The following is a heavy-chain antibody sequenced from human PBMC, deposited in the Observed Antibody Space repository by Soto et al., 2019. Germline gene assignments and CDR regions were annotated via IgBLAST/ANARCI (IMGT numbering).Heavy chain of an antibody. CDR1: GFTFSSYA. Sequence: GGSLRLSCAASGFTFSSYAMSWVRQAPGKGLEWVSAISGSGGSTYYADSVKGRFTISRDNSKNTLYLQMNSLRAEGTAGYYCAKDSNPGLVPAAIDWFDPWGQGTLVTVSS. CDR3: AKDSNPGLVPAAIDWFDP. CDR2: ISGSGGST. D-gene: IGHD2-2*01. J-gene: IGHJ5*02. V-gene: IGHV3-23*01.